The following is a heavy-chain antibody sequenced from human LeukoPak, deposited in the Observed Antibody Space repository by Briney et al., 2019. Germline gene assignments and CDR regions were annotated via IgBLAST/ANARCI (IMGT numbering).Heavy chain of an antibody. CDR1: GFTFSSYS. CDR2: ISSSSTTI. V-gene: IGHV3-48*01. Sequence: GGSLRLSCAASGFTFSSYSMNWVRQAPGKGLEWVSYISSSSTTIYYADSVKGRFTISRDNAKNSLYLQMNSLRVEDTAVYYCARDPDQGRGFDFWGQGTLVTAS. J-gene: IGHJ4*02. D-gene: IGHD1-26*01. CDR3: ARDPDQGRGFDF.